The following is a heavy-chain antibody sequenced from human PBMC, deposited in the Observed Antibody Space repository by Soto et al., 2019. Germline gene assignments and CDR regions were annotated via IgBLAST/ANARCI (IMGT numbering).Heavy chain of an antibody. CDR1: GYTFTSYG. D-gene: IGHD2-15*01. Sequence: ASVKVSCKASGYTFTSYGISWVRQAPGQGLEWMGWISAYNGNTNYAQKLQGRVTMTTDTSTSTAYMELRSLRSDDTAVYYCARDQRDIVVVVAAAIHAFDIWGQGTMVTVSS. CDR2: ISAYNGNT. J-gene: IGHJ3*02. V-gene: IGHV1-18*01. CDR3: ARDQRDIVVVVAAAIHAFDI.